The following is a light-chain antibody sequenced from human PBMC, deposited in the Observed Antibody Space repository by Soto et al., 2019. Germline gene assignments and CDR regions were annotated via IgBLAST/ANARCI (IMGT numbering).Light chain of an antibody. CDR2: EDT. Sequence: QSVLTQPPSVSGSPGQSITISCAGTSSDVGSHPLVSWYQQHPGKAPKLMISEDTKRPSGVSNRFSGSKSGNMASLTISGLQAEDEADYYCCAFTSAGTWVFGGGTKVTVL. CDR1: SSDVGSHPL. J-gene: IGLJ3*02. CDR3: CAFTSAGTWV. V-gene: IGLV2-23*01.